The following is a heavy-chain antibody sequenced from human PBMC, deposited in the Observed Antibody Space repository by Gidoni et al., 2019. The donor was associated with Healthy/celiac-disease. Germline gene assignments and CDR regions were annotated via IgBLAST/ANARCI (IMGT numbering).Heavy chain of an antibody. V-gene: IGHV3-48*03. CDR2: ISSSGSTI. D-gene: IGHD6-19*01. CDR3: ARDVEDSSGRGWFDP. Sequence: EVQLVESGGGLVQPGGSLRPSCAASGFTFSRYEMNWVRQAPGKGLEWVSYISSSGSTIYYADSVKGRFTISRDNAKNSLYLQMNSLRAEDTAVYYCARDVEDSSGRGWFDPWGQGTLVTVSS. CDR1: GFTFSRYE. J-gene: IGHJ5*02.